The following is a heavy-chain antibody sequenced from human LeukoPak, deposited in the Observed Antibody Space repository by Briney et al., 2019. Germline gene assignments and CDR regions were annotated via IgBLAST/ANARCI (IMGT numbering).Heavy chain of an antibody. D-gene: IGHD2-2*01. CDR2: ISSSGSTI. J-gene: IGHJ4*02. CDR1: GLTFSDAW. V-gene: IGHV3-11*01. CDR3: ARDNRVVPAAGGKSFDY. Sequence: PGGSLRLSCVLSGLTFSDAWMSWVRQAPGKGLEWVSYISSSGSTIYYADSVKGRFTISRDKAKNSLYLQMNSLRAEDTAVYYCARDNRVVPAAGGKSFDYWGQGTLVTVSS.